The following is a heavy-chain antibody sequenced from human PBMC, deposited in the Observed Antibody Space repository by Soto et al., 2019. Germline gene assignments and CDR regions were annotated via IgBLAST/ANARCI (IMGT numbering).Heavy chain of an antibody. CDR1: GYTFTGYY. V-gene: IGHV1-2*02. D-gene: IGHD2-2*01. Sequence: ASVKVSCKASGYTFTGYYVHWVRQAPGQGLEWMGWINPNSGDTNSAQNFQGRVTMTRDTSISTAYMELSSLTSDDTALYYCARAQSIVVVPAAHKNWFDPWGQGTLVTVSS. J-gene: IGHJ5*02. CDR2: INPNSGDT. CDR3: ARAQSIVVVPAAHKNWFDP.